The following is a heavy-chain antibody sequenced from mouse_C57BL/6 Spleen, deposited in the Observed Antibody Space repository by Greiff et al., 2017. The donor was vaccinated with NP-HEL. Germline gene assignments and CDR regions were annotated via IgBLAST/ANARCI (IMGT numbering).Heavy chain of an antibody. CDR3: ARETNWDFDY. CDR2: IHPNSGST. CDR1: GYTFTSYW. D-gene: IGHD4-1*01. Sequence: QVQLKQPGAELVKPGASVKLSCKASGYTFTSYWMHWVKQRPGQGLEWIGMIHPNSGSTNYNEKFKSKATLTVDKSSSTAYMQLSSLTSEDSAVYYCARETNWDFDYWGQGTTLTVSS. J-gene: IGHJ2*01. V-gene: IGHV1-64*01.